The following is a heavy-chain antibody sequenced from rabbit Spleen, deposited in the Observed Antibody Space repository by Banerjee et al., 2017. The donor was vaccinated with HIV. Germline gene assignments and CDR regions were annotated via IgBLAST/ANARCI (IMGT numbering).Heavy chain of an antibody. J-gene: IGHJ4*01. V-gene: IGHV1S7*01. D-gene: IGHD6-1*01. CDR1: GFDFRRFY. Sequence: QVKETGGGLVQPGGSLTLSCKASGFDFRRFYLTWVRQAPGKGLEWIGIIDVGEGTTDYASWVNGRFTISSDNAQNTVDLQMSGLTAADTATYFCARDTVYAAYAGFGHATLHYFDLWGQGTLVTVS. CDR2: IDVGEGTT. CDR3: ARDTVYAAYAGFGHATLHYFDL.